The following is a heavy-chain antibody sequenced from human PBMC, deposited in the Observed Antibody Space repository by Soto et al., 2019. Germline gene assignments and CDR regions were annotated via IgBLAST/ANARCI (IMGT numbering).Heavy chain of an antibody. V-gene: IGHV3-33*01. CDR1: GFTFSSYG. CDR3: ARDIAAADAYYFDY. J-gene: IGHJ4*02. CDR2: IWYDGSNK. Sequence: GGSLRLSCAASGFTFSSYGMHWVRQAPGKGLEWVAVIWYDGSNKYYAESVKGRFTISRDNPKNTLYLQMNSLRAEDKAVYYCARDIAAADAYYFDYCGQGNLVTL. D-gene: IGHD6-13*01.